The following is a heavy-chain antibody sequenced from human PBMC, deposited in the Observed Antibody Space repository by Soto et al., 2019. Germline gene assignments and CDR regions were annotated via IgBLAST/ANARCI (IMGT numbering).Heavy chain of an antibody. CDR3: ARNYYDSSGYYYGMDV. CDR2: IDWDDDK. V-gene: IGHV2-70*01. Sequence: SGPTLVNPTQTLTLTCTFSGFSLSTSGMCVSWIRQPPGKALEWLALIDWDDDKYYSTSLKTRLTISKDTSKNQVVLTMTNMDPVDTATYYCARNYYDSSGYYYGMDVWGQGTKVTVSS. J-gene: IGHJ6*02. CDR1: GFSLSTSGMC. D-gene: IGHD3-22*01.